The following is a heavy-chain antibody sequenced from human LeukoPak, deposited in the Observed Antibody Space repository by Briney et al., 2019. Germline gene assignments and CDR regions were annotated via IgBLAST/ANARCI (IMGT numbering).Heavy chain of an antibody. V-gene: IGHV3-15*01. D-gene: IGHD3-16*01. J-gene: IGHJ4*02. CDR2: VKSKPDGGTT. CDR1: GFTFSNAW. Sequence: PGGSLRLSCGASGFTFSNAWMTWVRQAPGKGLEWIGRVKSKPDGGTTDYGAPVKGRFTISRNDADNTVYLLMNSLKTEDTAVYYCATAGYNYDNHGKDFWGQGTLVTVSS. CDR3: ATAGYNYDNHGKDF.